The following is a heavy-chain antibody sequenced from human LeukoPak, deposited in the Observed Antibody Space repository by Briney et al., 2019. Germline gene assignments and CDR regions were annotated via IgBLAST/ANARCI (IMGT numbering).Heavy chain of an antibody. CDR1: GFTFSSYA. D-gene: IGHD2/OR15-2a*01. Sequence: PGGSLRLSCAAPGFTFSSYAMSWVRQAPGKRLEWVSAISGRGGSTYYAESVKGRFTISRDNSKNTLYLQMNSLRAEDTAVYYCAKDPLVNSQEYFDYWGQGTLVTVSS. CDR2: ISGRGGST. CDR3: AKDPLVNSQEYFDY. V-gene: IGHV3-23*01. J-gene: IGHJ4*02.